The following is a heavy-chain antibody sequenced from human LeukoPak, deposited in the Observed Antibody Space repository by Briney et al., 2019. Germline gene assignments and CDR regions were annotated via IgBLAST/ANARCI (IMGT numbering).Heavy chain of an antibody. V-gene: IGHV3-11*01. CDR2: ISSSGSTI. CDR3: AKRGIVIRGILVIGYHQEAYHYDY. J-gene: IGHJ4*02. CDR1: GFTFSDYY. D-gene: IGHD3-10*01. Sequence: PGGSLRLSCAASGFTFSDYYMSWIRQAPGKGLEWVSYISSSGSTIYYADSVKGRFTISRDNAKNSLYLQMNSLRAEDTAVYFCAKRGIVIRGILVIGYHQEAYHYDYWGQGVLVTVSS.